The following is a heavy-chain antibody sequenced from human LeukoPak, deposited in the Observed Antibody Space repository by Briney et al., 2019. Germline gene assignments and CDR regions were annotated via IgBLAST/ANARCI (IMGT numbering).Heavy chain of an antibody. V-gene: IGHV4-39*01. J-gene: IGHJ5*02. CDR2: IYYSGST. CDR1: GGSISSSPYY. D-gene: IGHD6-6*01. Sequence: SETLSLTCTVSGGSISSSPYYWGWIRQPPGKGLAWLGSIYYSGSTYCTPSLKGRVTISVDTSKNQFSLKLSSVTAADTAVYYCASFYSKSSGSWFDPWGQGTVVIVSS. CDR3: ASFYSKSSGSWFDP.